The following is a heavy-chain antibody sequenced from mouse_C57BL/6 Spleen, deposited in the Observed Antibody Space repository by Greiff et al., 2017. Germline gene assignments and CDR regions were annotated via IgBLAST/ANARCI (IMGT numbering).Heavy chain of an antibody. CDR1: GYSITSGNY. J-gene: IGHJ1*03. Sequence: EVKLQESGPGLVKPSQSLSLTCSVTGYSITSGNYWNWIRQLPGHNLEWMCYISYDGSINYNPALKNRISITRDTAMHQFFLTLNSVTTEDTATYYCAREQCSLCGSSRWYFDVWGTGTAVTVSS. V-gene: IGHV3-6*01. D-gene: IGHD1-1*01. CDR2: ISYDGSI. CDR3: AREQCSLCGSSRWYFDV.